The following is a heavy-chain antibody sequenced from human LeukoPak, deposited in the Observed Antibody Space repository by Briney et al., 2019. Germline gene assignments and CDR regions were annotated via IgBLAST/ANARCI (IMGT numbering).Heavy chain of an antibody. D-gene: IGHD2-15*01. Sequence: GGSLRLSWAASGFTFSNAWTNWVRQAPGKGLEWVGRIKSKTDGGTTDYAAPVKGRFTISRDDSKNTLYLQMNSLKTEDTAVYYCTTGTIVVVVATNPDAFDTWGQGTMVTVSS. CDR2: IKSKTDGGTT. V-gene: IGHV3-15*07. CDR1: GFTFSNAW. J-gene: IGHJ3*02. CDR3: TTGTIVVVVATNPDAFDT.